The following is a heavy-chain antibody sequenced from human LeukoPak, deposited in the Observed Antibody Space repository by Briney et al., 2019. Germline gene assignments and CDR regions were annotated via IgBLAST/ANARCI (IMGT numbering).Heavy chain of an antibody. J-gene: IGHJ4*02. D-gene: IGHD5-18*01. Sequence: SETLSLTCAVSGYSISTGYYWGWIRQPPGKGLEWIRNIYHSGNAYYNPSLKSRVTISVDTSKNQFSLKLSSVTAADTAVYYCARRGYSYGSPFDYWGQGTLVTVSS. CDR1: GYSISTGYY. V-gene: IGHV4-38-2*01. CDR3: ARRGYSYGSPFDY. CDR2: IYHSGNA.